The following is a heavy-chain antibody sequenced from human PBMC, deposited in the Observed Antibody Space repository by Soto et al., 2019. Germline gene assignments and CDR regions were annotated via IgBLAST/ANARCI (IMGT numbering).Heavy chain of an antibody. CDR2: IYSGGNT. V-gene: IGHV3-66*01. CDR1: GFTVSRNY. CDR3: ASAATLEY. J-gene: IGHJ4*02. Sequence: EVQVVESGGGLVQPGGSLRLSCAASGFTVSRNYMSWVRQAPGKGLEWGSVIYSGGNTYYADSVRGRFTVSRDNSKNTIYLKMNSLRVENTAMYYCASAATLEYWGQGTLVTVST. D-gene: IGHD2-15*01.